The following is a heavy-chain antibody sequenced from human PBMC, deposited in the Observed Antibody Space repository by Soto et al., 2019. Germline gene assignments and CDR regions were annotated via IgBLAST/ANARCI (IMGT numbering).Heavy chain of an antibody. J-gene: IGHJ4*02. Sequence: ASVKVSCKASGYTFTSYGISWVRQAPGHGLEWMGWISAYNGNTNYAQKLQGRVTMTTDTSTSTAYMELRSLRSDDTAVYYCARDSMSTRFLHWPDFDYCGQGSLVTVSS. CDR1: GYTFTSYG. CDR2: ISAYNGNT. D-gene: IGHD3-3*01. CDR3: ARDSMSTRFLHWPDFDY. V-gene: IGHV1-18*01.